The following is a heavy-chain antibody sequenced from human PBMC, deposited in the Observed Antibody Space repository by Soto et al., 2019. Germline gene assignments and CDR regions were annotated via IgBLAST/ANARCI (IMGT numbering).Heavy chain of an antibody. V-gene: IGHV3-23*01. CDR3: ATFGGDSGGYEYFQR. Sequence: EVQLLESGGGLEPPGGSLRLSCVTSGFTFTSYGMSWVRQAPGKGLEWVSAISGSSETYYPDSVKGRFTISRDNSRRTLYLQMNTLRAEDTAVYYCATFGGDSGGYEYFQRWGQGCLVTVSS. CDR1: GFTFTSYG. CDR2: ISGSSET. J-gene: IGHJ1*01. D-gene: IGHD2-21*02.